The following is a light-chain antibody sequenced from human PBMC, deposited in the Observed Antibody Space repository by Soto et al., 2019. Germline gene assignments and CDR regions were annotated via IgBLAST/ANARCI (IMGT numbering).Light chain of an antibody. CDR2: EVT. CDR1: SNDVGGYNF. V-gene: IGLV2-14*01. Sequence: QSALTQPASASGSPGQSITISCTGSSNDVGGYNFVSWYQQHPGKAPKLLIYEVTNRPSGISDRFSGSRSGNTASLTISGLQPEDEAGYYCGSYTNTNSLIFGGGTKLTVL. CDR3: GSYTNTNSLI. J-gene: IGLJ2*01.